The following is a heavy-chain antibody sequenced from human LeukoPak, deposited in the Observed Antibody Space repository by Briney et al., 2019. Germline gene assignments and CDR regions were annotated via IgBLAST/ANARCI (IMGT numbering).Heavy chain of an antibody. CDR3: AKDKYDYVWGTWGNWFDP. CDR2: ISYDGSNK. V-gene: IGHV3-30*18. CDR1: GFTFSSYS. J-gene: IGHJ5*02. Sequence: AGGSLRLSCAAYGFTFSSYSMNWVRQAPGKGLEWVAVISYDGSNKYYADSVKGRFTISRDNSKNTLYLQMNSLRAEDTAVYYCAKDKYDYVWGTWGNWFDPWGQGTLVTVSS. D-gene: IGHD3-16*01.